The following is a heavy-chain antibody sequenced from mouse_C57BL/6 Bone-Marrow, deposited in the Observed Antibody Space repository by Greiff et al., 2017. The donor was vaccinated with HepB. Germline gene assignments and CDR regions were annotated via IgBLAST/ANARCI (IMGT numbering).Heavy chain of an antibody. Sequence: QVQLKESGAELARPGASVKLSCKASGYTFTSYGISWVKQRTGQGLEWIGEIYPRSGNTYYNEKFKGKATLTADKSSSTAYMELRSLTSEDSAVYFCYYYGSFYYAMDYWGQGTSVTVSS. CDR1: GYTFTSYG. CDR2: IYPRSGNT. D-gene: IGHD1-1*01. J-gene: IGHJ4*01. CDR3: YYYGSFYYAMDY. V-gene: IGHV1-81*01.